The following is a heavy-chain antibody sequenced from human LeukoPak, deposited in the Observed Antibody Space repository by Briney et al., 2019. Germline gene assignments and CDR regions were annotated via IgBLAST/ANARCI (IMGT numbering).Heavy chain of an antibody. CDR1: GFFFTDYW. V-gene: IGHV3-74*01. CDR2: ISGDGRGT. CDR3: AKDSSTTWFGGDSQ. Sequence: GGSLRLSCAASGFFFTDYWMHWVRQGPGKELVWLARISGDGRGTTYADSVKGRFTISRDNAKSTAFLQMNRLRGEDTAVYDCAKDSSTTWFGGDSQWGQGTLVTVSS. D-gene: IGHD3-10*01. J-gene: IGHJ4*02.